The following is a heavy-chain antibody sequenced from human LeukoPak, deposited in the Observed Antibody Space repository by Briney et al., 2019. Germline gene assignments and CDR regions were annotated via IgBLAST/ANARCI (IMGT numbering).Heavy chain of an antibody. J-gene: IGHJ3*02. CDR1: GGSISSGDYY. D-gene: IGHD5/OR15-5a*01. CDR3: ARDESVYGYDAFDI. CDR2: IYYSGST. V-gene: IGHV4-30-4*08. Sequence: TSETLSLTCTVSGGSISSGDYYWSWIRQPPGEGLEWIGYIYYSGSTYYNPSLKSRVTISVDTSKNQFSLKLSSVTAADTAVYYCARDESVYGYDAFDIWGQGTMVTVSS.